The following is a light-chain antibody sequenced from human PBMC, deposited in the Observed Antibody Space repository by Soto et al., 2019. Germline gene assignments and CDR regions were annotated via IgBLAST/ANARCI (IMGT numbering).Light chain of an antibody. J-gene: IGKJ4*01. Sequence: AIQMTQSPSSLSASVGDRVTITCRASQGIRNDLGWYQQKPGKAPKLVIYAASSLQSGVPSRFSGSGSGTDFTLTISSLQPEDFATYYCLHDYNYPLTFGGGTKVEIK. CDR2: AAS. CDR3: LHDYNYPLT. CDR1: QGIRND. V-gene: IGKV1-6*01.